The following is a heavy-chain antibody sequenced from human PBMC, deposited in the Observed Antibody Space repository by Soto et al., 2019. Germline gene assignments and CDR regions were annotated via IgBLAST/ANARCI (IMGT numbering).Heavy chain of an antibody. V-gene: IGHV3-48*02. J-gene: IGHJ4*02. CDR3: ARGDSYYDFGIEC. CDR1: GFTFSSYS. CDR2: ISSSSSTI. Sequence: GGSLRLSCAASGFTFSSYSKNWVRQAPGKGLEWVSYISSSSSTIYCADSVKGRITTSRDNSKNTLFLQMNSLRDEDTAVYYCARGDSYYDFGIECWGQGTVVTVSS. D-gene: IGHD3-3*01.